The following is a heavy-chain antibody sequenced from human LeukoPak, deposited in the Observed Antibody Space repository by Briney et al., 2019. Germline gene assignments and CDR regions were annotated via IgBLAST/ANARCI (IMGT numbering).Heavy chain of an antibody. Sequence: ASVRVSGKASGYTFTSYGMSWVRQAPGQGLEWMGWITAYNDDTNYAQKLQGRVTMTTDASTSTAYMELRSLRSDDTAVYYCARALLWFAEPRHIDYWGQGTLVTASS. V-gene: IGHV1-18*01. CDR2: ITAYNDDT. D-gene: IGHD3-10*01. CDR1: GYTFTSYG. CDR3: ARALLWFAEPRHIDY. J-gene: IGHJ4*02.